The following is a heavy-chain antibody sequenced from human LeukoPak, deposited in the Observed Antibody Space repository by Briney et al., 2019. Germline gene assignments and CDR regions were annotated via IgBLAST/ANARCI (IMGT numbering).Heavy chain of an antibody. J-gene: IGHJ6*03. CDR1: GGSISSTNNY. CDR2: IYYSGST. D-gene: IGHD7-27*01. V-gene: IGHV4-39*01. CDR3: ARGPNWGSWYYMDV. Sequence: SETLSLTCTVSGGSISSTNNYWGWLRQPPGKGLEWIGSIYYSGSTYYNPSLKSRVTISVDTSKNQFSLQLNSVTPEDTAVYYCARGPNWGSWYYMDVWGKGTTVTVSS.